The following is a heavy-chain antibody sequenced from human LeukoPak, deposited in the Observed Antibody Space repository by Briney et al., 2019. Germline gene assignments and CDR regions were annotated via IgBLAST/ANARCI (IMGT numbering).Heavy chain of an antibody. CDR1: GFTFSNYW. V-gene: IGHV3-74*01. J-gene: IGHJ4*02. Sequence: GGSLRLSCAASGFTFSNYWMHWVRQAPGKGLVWVSRINSDGSRTTYADSVKGRFTISRDNAKNSLYLQMNSLRAEDTALYYCARDPDYDILTGSDQMFDYWGQGTLVTVSS. CDR3: ARDPDYDILTGSDQMFDY. CDR2: INSDGSRT. D-gene: IGHD3-9*01.